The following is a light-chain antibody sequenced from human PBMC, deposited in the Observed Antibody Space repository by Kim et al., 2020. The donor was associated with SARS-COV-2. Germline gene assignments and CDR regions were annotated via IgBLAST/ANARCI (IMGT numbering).Light chain of an antibody. V-gene: IGLV1-51*01. J-gene: IGLJ2*01. CDR1: SPTIGNNY. CDR2: DNN. CDR3: GTWDSSLSAVV. Sequence: KVPSSCSGGSPTIGNNYVSWYQQLPGTAPKPLIYDNNKRPSGIPDRFSGSKSGTSATLGITGLQTGDEADYYCGTWDSSLSAVVFGGGTQLTVL.